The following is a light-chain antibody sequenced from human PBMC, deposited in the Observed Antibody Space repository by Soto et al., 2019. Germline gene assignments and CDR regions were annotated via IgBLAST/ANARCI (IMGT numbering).Light chain of an antibody. Sequence: QSALTQRASVSGSPGQSITISCTGTNSDVGGYTYVSWYQQHPGKAPKLMIYDVSNRPSGVSNRFSGSKSGNTASLTISGLQADDEADYYCSSYTSSSTPYVFGTGTKVTVL. J-gene: IGLJ1*01. CDR1: NSDVGGYTY. CDR2: DVS. CDR3: SSYTSSSTPYV. V-gene: IGLV2-14*03.